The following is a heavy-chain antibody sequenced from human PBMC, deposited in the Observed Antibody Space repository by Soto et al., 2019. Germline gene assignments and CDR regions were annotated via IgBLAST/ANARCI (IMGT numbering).Heavy chain of an antibody. V-gene: IGHV3-23*01. CDR3: AKNRWTTAVPEVLLYFDS. CDR2: ISGDGASA. J-gene: IGHJ4*02. D-gene: IGHD2-2*01. Sequence: EVQLLESGGGLIQPGGSLRLSCAASGFTFSSYAMIWVRQAPGKGLEWVSTISGDGASANYADFVRGRFTIYRDNSKSTLYLQMNSLRAEDTAVYYCAKNRWTTAVPEVLLYFDSWSQGTLVTVSS. CDR1: GFTFSSYA.